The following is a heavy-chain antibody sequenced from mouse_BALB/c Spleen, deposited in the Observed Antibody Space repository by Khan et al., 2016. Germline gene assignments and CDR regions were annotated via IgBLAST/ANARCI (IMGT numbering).Heavy chain of an antibody. CDR1: GYSITSDYA. V-gene: IGHV3-2*02. CDR3: ASDPYGYDVAWFAY. D-gene: IGHD2-2*01. J-gene: IGHJ3*01. Sequence: EVQLQESGPGLVKPSQSLSLTCTVTGYSITSDYAWNWIRQFPGNKLEWMGYISYRGSTNYNPSLKSRISITRDPSKNQFFLQLNSVTTEDTATYFWASDPYGYDVAWFAYWGQGTLVSVSA. CDR2: ISYRGST.